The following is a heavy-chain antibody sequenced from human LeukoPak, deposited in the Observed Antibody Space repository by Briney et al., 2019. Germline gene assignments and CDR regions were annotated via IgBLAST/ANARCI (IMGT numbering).Heavy chain of an antibody. CDR2: ISWNGDSI. J-gene: IGHJ4*02. Sequence: PGGSLRLSCATSGFTFSSYAMSWVRQAPGKGLEWVSSISWNGDSIGYADSVKGRFTISRDNAKNSLYLQMNSLRAEDTALYYCARTFWSAYRIDYWGQGTLVTVSS. D-gene: IGHD3-3*01. CDR3: ARTFWSAYRIDY. CDR1: GFTFSSYA. V-gene: IGHV3-9*01.